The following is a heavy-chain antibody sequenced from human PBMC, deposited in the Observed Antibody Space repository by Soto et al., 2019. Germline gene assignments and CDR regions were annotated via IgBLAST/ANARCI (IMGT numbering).Heavy chain of an antibody. CDR3: ARPYSSGWEFDY. CDR2: ISSTGRTI. CDR1: GFTFSNYY. Sequence: GGSLRLSCGASGFTFSNYYMSWIRQAPGKGLEWVSYISSTGRTIYYADSVKGRFTVSRDNAQNSLSLKLNSLRVEDTAVYYCARPYSSGWEFDYWGQGTQVTVSS. V-gene: IGHV3-11*01. J-gene: IGHJ4*02. D-gene: IGHD6-19*01.